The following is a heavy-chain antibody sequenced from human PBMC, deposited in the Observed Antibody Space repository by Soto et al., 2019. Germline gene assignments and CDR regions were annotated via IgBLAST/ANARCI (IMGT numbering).Heavy chain of an antibody. CDR2: ISAYNGNT. D-gene: IGHD5-12*01. CDR1: GYTCTSYG. V-gene: IGHV1-18*01. Sequence: QVQLVQSGAEVKKPGASVKVSCKASGYTCTSYGISWVRQAPGQGLERTGWISAYNGNTNYAQKLQGRVTMTRAPSTSTAYRERRSLRSDDTAVYYCARSSMVATRDRGQGTLVTVSS. CDR3: ARSSMVATRD. J-gene: IGHJ4*02.